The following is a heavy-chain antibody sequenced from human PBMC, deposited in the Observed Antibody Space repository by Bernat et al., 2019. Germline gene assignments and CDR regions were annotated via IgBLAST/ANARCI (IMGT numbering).Heavy chain of an antibody. Sequence: QVQLVESGGGVVQPGRSLRLSCAASGFIFSSHAMHWVRQAPGKGLEWVAVISYDGSNKNYADSVKGRFTVSRDNSKNTLYLQMNSLRAEDTAVYYCAKDRSCDWSGEMDCWGQGTLVTVSS. D-gene: IGHD2-15*01. J-gene: IGHJ4*02. CDR2: ISYDGSNK. CDR1: GFIFSSHA. V-gene: IGHV3-30*18. CDR3: AKDRSCDWSGEMDC.